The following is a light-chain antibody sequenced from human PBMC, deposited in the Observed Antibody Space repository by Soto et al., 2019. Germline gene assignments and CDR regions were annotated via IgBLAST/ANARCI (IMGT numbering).Light chain of an antibody. Sequence: DIQMTQSPSTLSASVGDTVTVTCRASQSVSGWLAWYQQKPGEAPKLLIYDASSLESGVPSRFSGSGSGTEFTLTISNLQPDDFATYFCQQYNNYPRTFGQGTKVDIK. J-gene: IGKJ1*01. CDR2: DAS. CDR3: QQYNNYPRT. V-gene: IGKV1-5*01. CDR1: QSVSGW.